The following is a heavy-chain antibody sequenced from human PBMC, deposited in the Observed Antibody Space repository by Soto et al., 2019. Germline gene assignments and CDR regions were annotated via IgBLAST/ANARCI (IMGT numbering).Heavy chain of an antibody. CDR1: GFTFSDYY. CDR2: SSRSGSTI. Sequence: GESLKISCAASGFTFSDYYMSWIRQAPGKGLEWISYSSRSGSTIYYADSVKGRFTISRDNAKNALYLQMNSLRAEDTAVYYCASDRQWLQDWGQGTLVTVSS. V-gene: IGHV3-11*01. D-gene: IGHD6-19*01. CDR3: ASDRQWLQD. J-gene: IGHJ1*01.